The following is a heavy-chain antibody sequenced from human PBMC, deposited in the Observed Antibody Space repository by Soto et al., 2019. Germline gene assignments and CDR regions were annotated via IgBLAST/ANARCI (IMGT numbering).Heavy chain of an antibody. D-gene: IGHD4-17*01. V-gene: IGHV1-2*02. CDR1: GYTFTDYF. CDR3: AKERVMTTVTTDAFDI. CDR2: INPNSGGT. Sequence: ASVKVSCKASGYTFTDYFVHWVRQAPGQGLEWMGWINPNSGGTNYAQKFQGRVTMTRDTSISTAYMELRRLRSDDSAVYFCAKERVMTTVTTDAFDIWGQGTMVTVS. J-gene: IGHJ3*02.